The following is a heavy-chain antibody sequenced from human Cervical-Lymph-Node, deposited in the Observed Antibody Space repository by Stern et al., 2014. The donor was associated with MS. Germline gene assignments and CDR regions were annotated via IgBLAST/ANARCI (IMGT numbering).Heavy chain of an antibody. CDR1: GYRFTTYW. J-gene: IGHJ3*02. CDR3: AKASWNDDAFDI. D-gene: IGHD1-1*01. Sequence: EVQLEESGIEVKKPGESLKISCKGSGYRFTTYWIAWVRQMPGKGLEWMGIIYPGDSDTTYSPSFQGQGTISAAQTITTAYLQWSSLKASDTAMYYCAKASWNDDAFDIWGQGTMVTVSS. V-gene: IGHV5-51*03. CDR2: IYPGDSDT.